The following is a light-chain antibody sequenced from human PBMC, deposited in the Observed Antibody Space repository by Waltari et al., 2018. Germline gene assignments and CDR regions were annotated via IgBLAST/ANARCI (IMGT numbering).Light chain of an antibody. CDR1: SPNIGYNY. CDR3: AAWDDSLSGWV. CDR2: RNN. Sequence: QSVLTQPPSASGTPGQRVTLPCYGSSPNIGYNYVYWYQQLPGTAPKLLTYRNNQRPSGVPDLFSGSKSGTSASLAISGLRSEDEADYYCAAWDDSLSGWVFGGGTKLTVL. J-gene: IGLJ3*02. V-gene: IGLV1-47*01.